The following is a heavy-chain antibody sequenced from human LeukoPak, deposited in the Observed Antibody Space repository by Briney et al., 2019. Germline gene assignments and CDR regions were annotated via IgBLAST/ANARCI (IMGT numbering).Heavy chain of an antibody. D-gene: IGHD5-24*01. V-gene: IGHV1-46*01. CDR3: AREGTEMATNDY. CDR1: GYTFTSYY. CDR2: INPSGGST. J-gene: IGHJ4*02. Sequence: ASVKVSCKASGYTFTSYYMHWVRQAPGQGLEWRGIINPSGGSTSYAQQFQGRVTMTRDMSTSTVYMELSSLRSEVTAVYYCAREGTEMATNDYWGQGTLVTVSS.